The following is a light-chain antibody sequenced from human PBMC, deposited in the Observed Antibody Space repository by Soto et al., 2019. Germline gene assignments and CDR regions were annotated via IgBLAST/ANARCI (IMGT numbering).Light chain of an antibody. Sequence: QSALTQPASVSGSPGQSITISCSGTSSDVGAYNYVSWYQQHPGKAPKLMIYKVRNRPLGVFNRLSCSKSGNTASLTISGLLAEDEADYYCSSYTSSSTLVFGGGTKLTVL. J-gene: IGLJ2*01. CDR3: SSYTSSSTLV. V-gene: IGLV2-14*01. CDR1: SSDVGAYNY. CDR2: KVR.